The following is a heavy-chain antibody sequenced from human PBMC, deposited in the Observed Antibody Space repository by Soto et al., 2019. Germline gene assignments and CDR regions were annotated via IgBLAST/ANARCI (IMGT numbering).Heavy chain of an antibody. Sequence: EVKLLESRGGLVQPGGSLRLSCAASGFAFSRYAVTWVRQAPGKGLEWVSSISDSGTHTNYADSVEGRFTISRDNSKNTLFLQMNSLRAEDTAVYYCAKKLGGINHLDYWGQGTLVTVSS. D-gene: IGHD3-10*01. V-gene: IGHV3-23*01. CDR1: GFAFSRYA. CDR2: ISDSGTHT. CDR3: AKKLGGINHLDY. J-gene: IGHJ4*02.